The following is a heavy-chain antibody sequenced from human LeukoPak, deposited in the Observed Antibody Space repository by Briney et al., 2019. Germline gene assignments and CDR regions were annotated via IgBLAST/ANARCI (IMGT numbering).Heavy chain of an antibody. D-gene: IGHD2-15*01. CDR2: IIISSSYI. CDR3: ARGSEGYCSGGGCYYGMDV. V-gene: IGHV3-21*01. J-gene: IGHJ6*01. Sequence: PGGSLRLSCAASGFTFSSYTMNWVRQAPGQGLGWVSYIIISSSYIYYADSVKGRFTISRDNAENSLYLQMNSLRAEDTAVYYCARGSEGYCSGGGCYYGMDVWGQGTTVTVSS. CDR1: GFTFSSYT.